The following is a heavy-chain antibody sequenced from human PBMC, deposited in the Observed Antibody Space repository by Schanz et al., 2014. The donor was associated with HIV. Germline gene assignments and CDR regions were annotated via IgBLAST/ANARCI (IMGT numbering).Heavy chain of an antibody. Sequence: VQLVGSGGGLVQPGGSLRLSRAASGFPFSNFALGWVRPDPGGGLEGVSAISTGGERTFYADSVKGRFTISRDNSKNTLYLQMNSLRAEDTAIYHCGTYNYGSGHDYWGQGTLVTVSS. CDR3: GTYNYGSGHDY. CDR1: GFPFSNFA. J-gene: IGHJ4*02. CDR2: ISTGGERT. D-gene: IGHD3-10*01. V-gene: IGHV3-23*04.